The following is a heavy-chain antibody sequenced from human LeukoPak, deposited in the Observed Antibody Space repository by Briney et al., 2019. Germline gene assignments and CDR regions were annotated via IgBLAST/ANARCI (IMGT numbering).Heavy chain of an antibody. V-gene: IGHV4-38-2*02. CDR2: MYHTGTT. CDR3: ARPPVDGDYGAAFDR. J-gene: IGHJ4*02. CDR1: GYSISSGYF. D-gene: IGHD4-17*01. Sequence: SETLSLTCTVSGYSISSGYFWGWIRQPPGKGPEWIGSMYHTGTTYYNPSLGSRVTMSVDTSKNQFSLKLTSVTAADTAVYYCARPPVDGDYGAAFDRWGQGTLVTVPS.